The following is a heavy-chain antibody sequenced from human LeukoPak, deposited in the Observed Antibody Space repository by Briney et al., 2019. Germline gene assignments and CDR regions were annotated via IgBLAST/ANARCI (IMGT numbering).Heavy chain of an antibody. D-gene: IGHD1-26*01. V-gene: IGHV3-23*01. CDR2: ISGSGGST. J-gene: IGHJ3*02. CDR1: GFTFSSYA. CDR3: AKDLLGGSYYLLVFDI. Sequence: GGSLRLSCAASGFTFSSYAMSWVRQAPGKGLEWVSAISGSGGSTYYADSVKGRFTISRDNSKNTLYLQMNSLRAEDTAVYYCAKDLLGGSYYLLVFDIWGQGTMVTVPS.